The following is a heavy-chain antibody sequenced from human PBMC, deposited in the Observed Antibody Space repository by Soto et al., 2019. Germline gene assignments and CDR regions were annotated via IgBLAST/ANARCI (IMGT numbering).Heavy chain of an antibody. J-gene: IGHJ4*02. CDR3: ARRRGGNDFWGGYWFDY. D-gene: IGHD3-3*01. CDR1: GGSISSSNW. Sequence: QVQLQESGPGLVKPSGTLSLTCAVSGGSISSSNWWSWVRQPPGKGLEWIGEIYHSGSTKYNPSLKRRITISVDKSNNHFALELTSVIAAGTAVYHGARRRGGNDFWGGYWFDYWGQGSLVIVSS. CDR2: IYHSGST. V-gene: IGHV4-4*02.